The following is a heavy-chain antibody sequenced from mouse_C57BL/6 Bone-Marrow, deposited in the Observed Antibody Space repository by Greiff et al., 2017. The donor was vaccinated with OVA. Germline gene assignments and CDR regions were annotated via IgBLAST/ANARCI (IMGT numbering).Heavy chain of an antibody. D-gene: IGHD1-1*01. CDR1: GFTFSDYG. CDR2: ISSGSSTI. Sequence: EVTLVESGGGLVKPGGSLKLSCAASGFTFSDYGMHWVRPAPEKGLEWVAYISSGSSTIYYADTVKGRFTISRDNAKNTLFLQMTSLRSEDTAMYYCARGGFITTVKGPYYFDYWGQGTTLTVSS. J-gene: IGHJ2*01. CDR3: ARGGFITTVKGPYYFDY. V-gene: IGHV5-17*01.